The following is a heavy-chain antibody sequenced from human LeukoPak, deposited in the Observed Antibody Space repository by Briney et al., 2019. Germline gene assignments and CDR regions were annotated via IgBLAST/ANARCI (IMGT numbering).Heavy chain of an antibody. Sequence: PGGSLRLSCAASGFTFSSYGMHWVRQAPGKGLEWVAFIRYDGSNKYYAGSVKGRFTISRDNSKNTLYLQMNSLRAEDTAVYYCAKDGWSTSTRIGWSDPWGQGILVTVSS. CDR2: IRYDGSNK. CDR1: GFTFSSYG. V-gene: IGHV3-30*02. D-gene: IGHD2-2*01. CDR3: AKDGWSTSTRIGWSDP. J-gene: IGHJ5*02.